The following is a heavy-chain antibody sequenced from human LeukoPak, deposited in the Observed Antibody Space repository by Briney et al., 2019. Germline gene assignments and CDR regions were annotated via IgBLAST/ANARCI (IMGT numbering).Heavy chain of an antibody. J-gene: IGHJ4*02. CDR2: IWSDGSRT. Sequence: GGSLRLSCAASGFPLSDYWMSWVRQAPGKGLEWVAVIWSDGSRTYYADSVKGRFTISKDNPENTLYLQMNSLRDEDTAVYYCVRDDDNTGNNLDYWGQGTLVTVSS. CDR3: VRDDDNTGNNLDY. V-gene: IGHV3-33*08. CDR1: GFPLSDYW. D-gene: IGHD2-8*02.